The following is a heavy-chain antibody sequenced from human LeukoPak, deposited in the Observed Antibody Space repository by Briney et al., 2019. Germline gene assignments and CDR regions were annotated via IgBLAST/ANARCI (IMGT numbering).Heavy chain of an antibody. V-gene: IGHV3-48*03. J-gene: IGHJ5*02. Sequence: GGSLRLSCAASGFTFNNFEMIWVRQIPGKGLEWISYISSRGGTTNYADSVKGRFTIARDNAKNSLYLQMSSLRAEDTAVYYCARENRFNWFDPWGQGTLVTVSS. CDR3: ARENRFNWFDP. CDR1: GFTFNNFE. D-gene: IGHD2/OR15-2a*01. CDR2: ISSRGGTT.